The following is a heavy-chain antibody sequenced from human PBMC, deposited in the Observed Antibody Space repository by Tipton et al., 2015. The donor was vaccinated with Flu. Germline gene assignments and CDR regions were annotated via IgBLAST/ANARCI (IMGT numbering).Heavy chain of an antibody. CDR2: ISYSGST. Sequence: TLSLTCTVSGGSISTYYWSWIRQPPGKGLEWIGYISYSGSTNYNPSLKSRVTISVDTSKNQFSLKLDSVTAADTAVYYCARSFGSGSPPLYWGQGTLVTVSS. CDR1: GGSISTYY. CDR3: ARSFGSGSPPLY. D-gene: IGHD3-10*01. V-gene: IGHV4-59*01. J-gene: IGHJ4*02.